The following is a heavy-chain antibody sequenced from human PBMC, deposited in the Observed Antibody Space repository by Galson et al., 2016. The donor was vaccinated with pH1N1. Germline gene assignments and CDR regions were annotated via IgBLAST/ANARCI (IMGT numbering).Heavy chain of an antibody. D-gene: IGHD5-24*01. Sequence: QSGAEVKKAGESLKTSCKGSGYTFTTYWIAWVRQMPGKGLEWMGIVYPPDSDTRYSPSFDGQVTISADKSISTAYLQWSSLKASDTAVYYCARLIGGRYNIREFDYWGQGTQVTVSS. CDR1: GYTFTTYW. V-gene: IGHV5-51*03. CDR3: ARLIGGRYNIREFDY. J-gene: IGHJ4*02. CDR2: VYPPDSDT.